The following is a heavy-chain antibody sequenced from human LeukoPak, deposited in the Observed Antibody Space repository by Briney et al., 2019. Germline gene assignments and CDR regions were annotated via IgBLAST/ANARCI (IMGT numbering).Heavy chain of an antibody. V-gene: IGHV3-30*18. CDR3: AKDREDIVAAYYFDY. CDR1: GFTFSSYG. D-gene: IGHD5-12*01. Sequence: GGSLRLSCAASGFTFSSYGMHWVRQAPGKGLGWVAVISYDGSNKYYADSVKGRFTISRDNSKNTLYLQMNSLRAEDTAVYYCAKDREDIVAAYYFDYWGQGTLVTVSS. CDR2: ISYDGSNK. J-gene: IGHJ4*02.